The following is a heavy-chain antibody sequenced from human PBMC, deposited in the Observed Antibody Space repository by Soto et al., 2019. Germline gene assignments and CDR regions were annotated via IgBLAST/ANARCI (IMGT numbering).Heavy chain of an antibody. Sequence: GSLRLSCAASGFTFSSYEMNWVRQAPGKGLEWVSYISSSGSTIYYADSVKGRFTISRDNAKNSLYLQMNSLRAEDTAVYYCASIGSWFDPWGQGTLLTVSS. CDR1: GFTFSSYE. CDR2: ISSSGSTI. J-gene: IGHJ5*02. CDR3: ASIGSWFDP. V-gene: IGHV3-48*03. D-gene: IGHD2-2*03.